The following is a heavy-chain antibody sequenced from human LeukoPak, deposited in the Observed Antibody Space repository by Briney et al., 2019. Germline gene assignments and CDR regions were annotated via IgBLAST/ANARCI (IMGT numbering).Heavy chain of an antibody. J-gene: IGHJ4*02. CDR1: GGTFSSYA. V-gene: IGHV1-69*05. CDR3: ARDQEGFDY. CDR2: IIPIFGTA. Sequence: SVKVSCKASGGTFSSYAISWVRQAPGQGLEWMGGIIPIFGTANYAQNFQGRVTVTRDTSTTTVHMELSGLRSEDTAVYYCARDQEGFDYWGQGTLVTVSS.